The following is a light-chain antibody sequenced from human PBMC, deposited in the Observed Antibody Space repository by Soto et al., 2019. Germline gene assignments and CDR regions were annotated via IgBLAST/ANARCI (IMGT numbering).Light chain of an antibody. J-gene: IGKJ1*01. CDR2: VAS. CDR1: QSVSSSY. Sequence: EIVLTQSPGILSLSPGERATLSCRASQSVSSSYLAWYQQKPGQSPRLLIYVASNRASGIPDRFSGSGSGTDFSLTISRLEPEDFAVYFCQQYGSLPRTFGQGTKVEIK. V-gene: IGKV3-20*01. CDR3: QQYGSLPRT.